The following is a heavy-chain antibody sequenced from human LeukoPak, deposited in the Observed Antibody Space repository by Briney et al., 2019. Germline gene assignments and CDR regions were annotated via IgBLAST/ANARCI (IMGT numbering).Heavy chain of an antibody. Sequence: ASVKVSCKASGYTFTSYDINWVRQATGQGLEWMGWMNPNSGNTGYAQKFQGRATMTRNTSISTAYMELSSLRSEDTAVYYCARGPPRYFDWLLFPGAFDIWGQETMVTVSS. CDR2: MNPNSGNT. CDR3: ARGPPRYFDWLLFPGAFDI. J-gene: IGHJ3*02. CDR1: GYTFTSYD. D-gene: IGHD3-9*01. V-gene: IGHV1-8*01.